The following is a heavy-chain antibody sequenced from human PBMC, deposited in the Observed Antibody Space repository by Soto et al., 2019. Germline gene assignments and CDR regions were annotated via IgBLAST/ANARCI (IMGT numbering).Heavy chain of an antibody. CDR2: ISGSSTST. J-gene: IGHJ4*02. Sequence: EVQRSGSGGGLIQPGGSLRLSCAASGFTFSSYAMSWVRQAPGKGLEWVSAISGSSTSTYYADSVKGRFTISRDNSKNTLYLQMNSLRAEDTAVYYCAKDPCSGFAMENYFDYWGQGTLVTVSS. D-gene: IGHD3-10*02. CDR3: AKDPCSGFAMENYFDY. V-gene: IGHV3-23*01. CDR1: GFTFSSYA.